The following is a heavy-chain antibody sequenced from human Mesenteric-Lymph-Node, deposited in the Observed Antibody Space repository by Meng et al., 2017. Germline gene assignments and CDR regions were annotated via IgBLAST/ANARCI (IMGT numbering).Heavy chain of an antibody. CDR1: GGSISWGAW. J-gene: IGHJ4*02. V-gene: IGHV4-4*02. D-gene: IGHD2-15*01. Sequence: QVQLQGSGPGLGKPSGTLSPTCAVSGGSISWGAWWSWVRQPPGKGLQWIGEFFHSGITNYNPSLKSRATISVDTSKNHFSLELSSVTAADTAVYYCTKNGAYSLEYWGQGALVTVSS. CDR2: FFHSGIT. CDR3: TKNGAYSLEY.